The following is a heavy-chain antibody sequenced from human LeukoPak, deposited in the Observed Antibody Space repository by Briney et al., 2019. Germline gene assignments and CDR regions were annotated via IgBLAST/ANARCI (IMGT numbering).Heavy chain of an antibody. Sequence: SETLSLTCTVSGGSIGSYYWSWIRQPPGKGLEWIGYIYYSGSTNYNPSLKSRVTTSVDTSKNQFSLKLSSVTAADTAVYYCALLTGYTRGLDYWGQGTLVTVSS. CDR2: IYYSGST. CDR1: GGSIGSYY. V-gene: IGHV4-59*01. J-gene: IGHJ4*02. CDR3: ALLTGYTRGLDY. D-gene: IGHD3-9*01.